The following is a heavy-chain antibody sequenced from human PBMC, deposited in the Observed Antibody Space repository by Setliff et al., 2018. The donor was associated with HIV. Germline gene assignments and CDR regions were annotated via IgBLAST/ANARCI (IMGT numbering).Heavy chain of an antibody. Sequence: WASVKVSCKVSGYTLTELSRHWVRQAPGKGLEWMGRISPNYGGTHYPQKFQGRVTLTSDTSISTAYMELSGLTSDDTAVYYCARGQGPVDYWGQGTLVTVSS. CDR2: ISPNYGGT. CDR3: ARGQGPVDY. J-gene: IGHJ4*02. V-gene: IGHV1-2*06. CDR1: GYTLTELS.